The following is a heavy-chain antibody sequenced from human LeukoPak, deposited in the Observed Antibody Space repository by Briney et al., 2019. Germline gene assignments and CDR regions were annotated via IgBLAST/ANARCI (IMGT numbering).Heavy chain of an antibody. J-gene: IGHJ4*02. CDR3: ARHYGSGSYYFDY. Sequence: GGSLRLSCAASGFNFASNWMHWVRQTPGKGLMWVSRINSGGSGTSYADSVEGRFTISRDNAKNSLYLQMNSLRAEDTAVYYCARHYGSGSYYFDYWGQGTLVTVSS. V-gene: IGHV3-74*01. D-gene: IGHD3-10*01. CDR1: GFNFASNW. CDR2: INSGGSGT.